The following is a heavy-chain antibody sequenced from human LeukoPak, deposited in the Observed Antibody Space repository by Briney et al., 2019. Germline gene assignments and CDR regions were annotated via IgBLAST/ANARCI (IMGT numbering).Heavy chain of an antibody. CDR2: INQSGST. J-gene: IGHJ6*03. V-gene: IGHV4-34*01. Sequence: SETLSLTCAVYGGSFSGYYWSWIRQPPGKGLEWIGEINQSGSTNYNPSLKSRVTISVDTSENQFSLKLSSVTAADTAVYYCASEQLPGWYMDVWGKGTTVTVSS. D-gene: IGHD6-6*01. CDR1: GGSFSGYY. CDR3: ASEQLPGWYMDV.